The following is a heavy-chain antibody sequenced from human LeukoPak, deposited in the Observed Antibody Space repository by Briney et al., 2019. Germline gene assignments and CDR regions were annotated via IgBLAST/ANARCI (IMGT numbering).Heavy chain of an antibody. CDR2: ISAYNGNT. J-gene: IGHJ5*02. Sequence: ASVKVSCKASGYTFTSYGISWVRQAPGQGLEWMGWISAYNGNTNYAQKFQGRVTITRNTSISTAYMELSSLRSEDTAVYYCARGYSSSGFDPWGQGTLVTVSS. CDR1: GYTFTSYG. V-gene: IGHV1-18*01. D-gene: IGHD6-6*01. CDR3: ARGYSSSGFDP.